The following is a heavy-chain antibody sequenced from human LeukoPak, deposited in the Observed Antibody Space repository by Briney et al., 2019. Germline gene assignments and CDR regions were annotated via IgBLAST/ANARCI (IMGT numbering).Heavy chain of an antibody. Sequence: GGSLRLSCAASGFTFSSYSMNWVRQAPGKGLEWVSSISSSSSYIYYADSVKGRFTISRDNSKNTLYLQMNSLRAEDTAVYYCARDLLDTAGPDYWGQGTLVTVSS. CDR2: ISSSSSYI. V-gene: IGHV3-21*04. D-gene: IGHD5-18*01. CDR1: GFTFSSYS. CDR3: ARDLLDTAGPDY. J-gene: IGHJ4*02.